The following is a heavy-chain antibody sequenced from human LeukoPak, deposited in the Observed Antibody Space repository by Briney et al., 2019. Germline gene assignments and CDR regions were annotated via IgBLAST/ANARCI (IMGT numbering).Heavy chain of an antibody. CDR3: ARRKGFGELRIGDWFDP. CDR2: IYPGDSDT. V-gene: IGHV5-51*01. CDR1: GYSFTGYW. D-gene: IGHD3-10*01. Sequence: GESLKISCKGSGYSFTGYWIGWVRQMPGKGLEWMGIIYPGDSDTRYSPSFQGQVTISADKSISTAYLQWSSLKASDTAMYYCARRKGFGELRIGDWFDPWGQGTLVTVSS. J-gene: IGHJ5*02.